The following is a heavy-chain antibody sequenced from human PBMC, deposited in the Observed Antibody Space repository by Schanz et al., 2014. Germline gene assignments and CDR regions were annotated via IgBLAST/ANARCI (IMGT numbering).Heavy chain of an antibody. CDR2: ITNKPNNYNT. J-gene: IGHJ4*02. V-gene: IGHV3-72*01. CDR3: VRLDVHDY. Sequence: EVQLVESGGGMAQPGGSLRLSCAASGFTFSDHYMDWVRQAPGQGLEWVGRITNKPNNYNTEYAASVKGRFTISRDDSRNSLYLQMSSLKTEDTAVYYCVRLDVHDYWGQGTLVTVS. CDR1: GFTFSDHY. D-gene: IGHD3-16*01.